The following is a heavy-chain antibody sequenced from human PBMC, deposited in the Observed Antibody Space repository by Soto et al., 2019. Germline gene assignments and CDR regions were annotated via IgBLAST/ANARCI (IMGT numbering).Heavy chain of an antibody. D-gene: IGHD1-7*01. J-gene: IGHJ6*02. V-gene: IGHV3-23*01. CDR1: GFPFSSYA. CDR2: ISGSGSST. CDR3: VRGTPTPGLDI. Sequence: GGSLRLSCAASGFPFSSYAMTWVRQAPGKGLEWVASISGSGSSTYSADSVKGRFTVSRDNTRNSLYLNMDSLRVGDTATYYCVRGTPTPGLDIWGRGTTVTVSS.